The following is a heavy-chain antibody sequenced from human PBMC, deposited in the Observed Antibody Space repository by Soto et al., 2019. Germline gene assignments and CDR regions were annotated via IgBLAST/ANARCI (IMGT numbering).Heavy chain of an antibody. CDR1: GFTFSSYA. Sequence: GGSLRLSCAASGFTFSSYAMSWVRQAPGKGLEWVSAISGSGGSTYYADSVKGRFTTSRDNSKNTLYLQMNSLRAEDTAVYYCAKDYDILTGYYKEIDYWGQGTLVTVSS. D-gene: IGHD3-9*01. CDR2: ISGSGGST. CDR3: AKDYDILTGYYKEIDY. J-gene: IGHJ4*02. V-gene: IGHV3-23*01.